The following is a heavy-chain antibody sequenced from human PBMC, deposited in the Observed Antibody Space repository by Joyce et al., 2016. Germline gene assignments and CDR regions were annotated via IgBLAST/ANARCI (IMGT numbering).Heavy chain of an antibody. Sequence: EVQLVESGGGLVQPGRSLRLSCTASGFTFGDYAMSWVRQAPVKGMEWGGCIRSTAYGGTKEYAASVKGRFTISRDDSKSIAYLQMNSLKTEDTAVYYCTRACGGSCFDYWGQGTLVTVSS. CDR3: TRACGGSCFDY. CDR1: GFTFGDYA. V-gene: IGHV3-49*04. J-gene: IGHJ4*02. CDR2: IRSTAYGGTK. D-gene: IGHD2-15*01.